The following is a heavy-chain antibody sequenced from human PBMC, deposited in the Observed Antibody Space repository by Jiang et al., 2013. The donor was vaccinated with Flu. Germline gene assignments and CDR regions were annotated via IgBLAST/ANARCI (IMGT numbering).Heavy chain of an antibody. CDR1: GYTFTSDD. CDR3: ARGHCSGGSCYQALIHVFDF. CDR2: MNPNTGNT. Sequence: GAEVKKPGASVKVSCKASGYTFTSDDINWVRQATGQGLEWMGWMNPNTGNTGYAQKFQGRVTMTRNTSISTAYMELSSLRSEDTAVYYCARGHCSGGSCYQALIHVFDFWGQGTLVTVSS. D-gene: IGHD2-15*01. V-gene: IGHV1-8*01. J-gene: IGHJ4*02.